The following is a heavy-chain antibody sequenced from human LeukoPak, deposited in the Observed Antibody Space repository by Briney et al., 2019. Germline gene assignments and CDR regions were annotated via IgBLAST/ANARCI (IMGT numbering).Heavy chain of an antibody. Sequence: PGGSLRLSCAASGFTFSLYAVNWVRQAPGKGLEWVSYINDESSDIHYAGSVRGRFTISRDDARPTLYLQLSSLRVEDTAVYYCARDTFQPGLIDSWGQGTLVTVSS. CDR1: GFTFSLYA. D-gene: IGHD2-2*01. V-gene: IGHV3-21*05. J-gene: IGHJ4*02. CDR3: ARDTFQPGLIDS. CDR2: INDESSDI.